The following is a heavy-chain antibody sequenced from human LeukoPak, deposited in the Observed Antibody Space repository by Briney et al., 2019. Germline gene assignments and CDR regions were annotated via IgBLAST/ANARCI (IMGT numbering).Heavy chain of an antibody. CDR2: FSGGGIST. J-gene: IGHJ4*02. V-gene: IGHV3-23*01. D-gene: IGHD3-22*01. CDR1: GFTFSTYW. CDR3: ARESYFDSSGYLKGNS. Sequence: PAGGSLRLSCAASGFTFSTYWMHWVRQAPGKGLEWVSAFSGGGISTYYADSVKGRFTISRDNFKNTLFLQMSSLRAEDTAVYYCARESYFDSSGYLKGNSWGQGTLVTVSS.